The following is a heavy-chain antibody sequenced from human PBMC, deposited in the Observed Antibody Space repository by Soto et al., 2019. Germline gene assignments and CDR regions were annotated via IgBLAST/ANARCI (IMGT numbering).Heavy chain of an antibody. D-gene: IGHD6-6*01. CDR2: IYYSGST. CDR3: ARLAYGDEYSSSSSQAHGMDV. J-gene: IGHJ6*02. V-gene: IGHV4-31*03. Sequence: QVQLQESGPGLVKPSQTLSLTCTVSGGSISSGGYYWSWIRQHPGKGLEWIGYIYYSGSTYYNPSLKSRVTISVDTSKNQFSLKLSSVTAADTAVYYCARLAYGDEYSSSSSQAHGMDVWGQGTTVTVSS. CDR1: GGSISSGGYY.